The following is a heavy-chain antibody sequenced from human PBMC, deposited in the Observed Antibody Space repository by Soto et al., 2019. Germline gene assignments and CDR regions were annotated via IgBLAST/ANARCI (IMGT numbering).Heavy chain of an antibody. D-gene: IGHD5-12*01. CDR2: ISSNGGST. CDR3: ARALGYSGYDT. J-gene: IGHJ5*02. Sequence: PGGSLRLSCAASGFTFGSYAMHWVRQAPGKGLEYVSAISSNGGSTYYANSVKGRFTISRDNSKNTLYLQMGSLRAEDMAVYYCARALGYSGYDTWGQGTLVTVSS. CDR1: GFTFGSYA. V-gene: IGHV3-64*01.